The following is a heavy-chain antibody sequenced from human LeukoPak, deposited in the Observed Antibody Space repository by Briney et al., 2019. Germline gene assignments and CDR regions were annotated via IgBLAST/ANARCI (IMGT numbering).Heavy chain of an antibody. CDR1: GGSISSGSYY. J-gene: IGHJ4*02. Sequence: SETLSLTCTVSGGSISSGSYYWSWLRQPAGKGLEWIGRIYTSGSTNYNPSLKSRVTISVDTSKNQFSLKLSSVTAADTAVYYCASVDRRDGYKTSYYFDYWGQGTLVTVSS. CDR2: IYTSGST. D-gene: IGHD5-24*01. CDR3: ASVDRRDGYKTSYYFDY. V-gene: IGHV4-61*02.